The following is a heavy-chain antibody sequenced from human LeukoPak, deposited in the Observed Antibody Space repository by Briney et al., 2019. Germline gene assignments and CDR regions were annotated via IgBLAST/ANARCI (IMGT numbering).Heavy chain of an antibody. CDR2: ISSSSSYI. D-gene: IGHD3-16*02. V-gene: IGHV3-21*01. CDR1: GFTFSSYS. CDR3: APLGDDYVWGSYRPNNWFDP. J-gene: IGHJ5*02. Sequence: GGSLRLSCAASGFTFSSYSMNWVRQAPGKGLEWVSSISSSSSYIYYADSVKGRFTISRDNAKNSLYLQMNSLRAEDTAVYYCAPLGDDYVWGSYRPNNWFDPWGQGTLVTVSS.